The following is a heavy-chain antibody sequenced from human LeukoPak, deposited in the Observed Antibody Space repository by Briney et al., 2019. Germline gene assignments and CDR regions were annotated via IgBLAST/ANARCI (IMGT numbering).Heavy chain of an antibody. Sequence: GGSLRLSCTASGFTVTNYYMNWVRQAPGKGLEWVSIIYSGATTYYADSVKGRFTISRDTTKNTVSLQMNRLRAEDTAVYFCARVGDHFHWNLDLWGRGTLVTVSS. CDR1: GFTVTNYY. J-gene: IGHJ2*01. CDR3: ARVGDHFHWNLDL. D-gene: IGHD3-3*02. V-gene: IGHV3-53*01. CDR2: IYSGATT.